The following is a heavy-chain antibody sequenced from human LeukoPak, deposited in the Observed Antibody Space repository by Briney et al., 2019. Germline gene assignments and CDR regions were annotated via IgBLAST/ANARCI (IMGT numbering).Heavy chain of an antibody. Sequence: SETLSLTCAVSGGSISSGGYSWSWIRQPPGKGLEWIGYIYHSGSTYYNPSLKSRVTISVDRSKNQFSLKLSSVTAADTAVYYCARGLLWIRDFTYYFDYWGQGTLVTVSS. J-gene: IGHJ4*02. V-gene: IGHV4-30-2*01. CDR3: ARGLLWIRDFTYYFDY. CDR1: GGSISSGGYS. D-gene: IGHD3-10*01. CDR2: IYHSGST.